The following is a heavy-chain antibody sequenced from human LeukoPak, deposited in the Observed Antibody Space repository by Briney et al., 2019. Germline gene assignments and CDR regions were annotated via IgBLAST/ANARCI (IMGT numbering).Heavy chain of an antibody. J-gene: IGHJ5*02. CDR3: AKDWHILTGRNCFDP. D-gene: IGHD3-9*01. CDR2: VTSYNGDT. V-gene: IGHV1-18*01. Sequence: ASVKVSCKASGYTFNNYGISWVRQAPGQGLEWMGLVTSYNGDTNYAQKFQGRVTMSTDTSTSTAYMEMRSLRFDDPAIYYCAKDWHILTGRNCFDPWGQGTLVTVSS. CDR1: GYTFNNYG.